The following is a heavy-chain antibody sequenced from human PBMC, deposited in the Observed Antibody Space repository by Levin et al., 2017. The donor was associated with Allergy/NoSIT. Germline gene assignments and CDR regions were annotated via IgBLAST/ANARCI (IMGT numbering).Heavy chain of an antibody. Sequence: LSLTCAASGFTFDDYAMHWVRQAPGKGLEWVSGISWNSGSIGYADSVKGRFTISRDNAKNSLYLQMNSLRAEDTALYYCAKDGYDILTGYLEYWGQGTLVTVSS. CDR2: ISWNSGSI. J-gene: IGHJ4*02. D-gene: IGHD3-9*01. CDR1: GFTFDDYA. CDR3: AKDGYDILTGYLEY. V-gene: IGHV3-9*01.